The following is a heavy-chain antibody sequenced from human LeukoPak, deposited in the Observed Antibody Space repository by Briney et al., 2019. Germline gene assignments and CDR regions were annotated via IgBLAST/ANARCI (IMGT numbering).Heavy chain of an antibody. CDR2: MSDIGPNT. J-gene: IGHJ3*01. V-gene: IGHV3-23*01. Sequence: GGSLRLSCAASGFTVTDYAMTWIRQSPGKGLEWVSSMSDIGPNTYYADSVKGRFTISRDTSKNTLFLQMNSLRAEDTALYFCARRLSLRFDAFAVWGPGTVVTVSS. D-gene: IGHD3-3*01. CDR3: ARRLSLRFDAFAV. CDR1: GFTVTDYA.